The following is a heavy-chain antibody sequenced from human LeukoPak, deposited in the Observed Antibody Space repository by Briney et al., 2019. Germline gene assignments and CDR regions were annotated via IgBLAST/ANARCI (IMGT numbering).Heavy chain of an antibody. CDR1: GFLFSAYD. CDR2: ISYDGSSE. J-gene: IGHJ4*02. CDR3: ARVTGHSGYDLKY. D-gene: IGHD5-12*01. Sequence: GGSLGLSCAASGFLFSAYDFHWVRQAPGKGLEWVAFISYDGSSENFAQSVKGRFTISRDNSKNTLYVQMNSLRHEDTAVYYCARVTGHSGYDLKYWGQGALVTVSS. V-gene: IGHV3-30*01.